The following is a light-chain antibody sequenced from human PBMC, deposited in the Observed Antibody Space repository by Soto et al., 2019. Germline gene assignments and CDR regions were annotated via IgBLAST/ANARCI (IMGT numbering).Light chain of an antibody. Sequence: DIQMTQSPSTLSASVGDRVTITCRASQSISTWLAWYQQKPGKAPKVLIYGASSLESGVPSRFSGSGSGTEFTLTISSLQPDDFATYYCQQYKNYLTFGPWTKVDIK. CDR1: QSISTW. J-gene: IGKJ3*01. CDR3: QQYKNYLT. CDR2: GAS. V-gene: IGKV1-5*01.